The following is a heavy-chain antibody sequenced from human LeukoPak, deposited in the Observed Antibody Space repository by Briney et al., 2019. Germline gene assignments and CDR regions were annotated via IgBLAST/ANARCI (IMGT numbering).Heavy chain of an antibody. CDR2: ISFDGSNK. D-gene: IGHD3-22*01. V-gene: IGHV3-30*18. CDR3: AKAHTSSGYYPFFDY. J-gene: IGHJ4*02. Sequence: EGSLRLSCAASGFTFNNYDMHWVRQAPGKGLEGVAVISFDGSNKYYADSVKGRFTISRDKSKNTLYLQMNSLRAEDTAVYYCAKAHTSSGYYPFFDYWGQGTLVTVSS. CDR1: GFTFNNYD.